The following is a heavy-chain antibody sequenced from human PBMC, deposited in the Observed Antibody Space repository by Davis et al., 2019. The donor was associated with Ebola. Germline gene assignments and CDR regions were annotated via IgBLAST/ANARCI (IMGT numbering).Heavy chain of an antibody. CDR1: GFTFTGSA. V-gene: IGHV1-58*02. Sequence: SVKVSCKASGFTFTGSAMQWVRQARGQRLEWIGWIVVGSGNTNYAQKFQGRVTMTRDTSTSTVYMELSSLRSEDTAVYYCARAVVVPYYGMDVWGQGTTVTVSS. CDR2: IVVGSGNT. D-gene: IGHD2-2*01. CDR3: ARAVVVPYYGMDV. J-gene: IGHJ6*02.